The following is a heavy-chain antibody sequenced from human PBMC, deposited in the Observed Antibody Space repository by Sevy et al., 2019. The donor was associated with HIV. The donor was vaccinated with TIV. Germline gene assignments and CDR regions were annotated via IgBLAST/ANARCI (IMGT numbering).Heavy chain of an antibody. Sequence: GESLKISCKGSGYSFTSYWIGWVRQMPGKGLERMGIIYPGDSDTRYSPSFQGQVTISADKSISTAYLQWSSLKASDTAMYYCARHAVPNIAAAVYDAFDIWGQGTMVTVSS. CDR1: GYSFTSYW. CDR3: ARHAVPNIAAAVYDAFDI. D-gene: IGHD6-13*01. V-gene: IGHV5-51*01. J-gene: IGHJ3*02. CDR2: IYPGDSDT.